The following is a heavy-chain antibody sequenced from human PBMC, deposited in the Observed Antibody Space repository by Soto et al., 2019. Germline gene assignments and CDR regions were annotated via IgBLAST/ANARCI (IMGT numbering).Heavy chain of an antibody. V-gene: IGHV3-23*01. Sequence: GGSLRLSCAASGFTFSSYAMRWVRQAPGKGLEWVSAISGSGGSTYYADSVKGRFTISRDNSKNTLYLQMNSLRAEDTAVYYCAKDLGSGWYMSSVIDYWGQGTLVTVSS. J-gene: IGHJ4*02. CDR3: AKDLGSGWYMSSVIDY. D-gene: IGHD6-19*01. CDR2: ISGSGGST. CDR1: GFTFSSYA.